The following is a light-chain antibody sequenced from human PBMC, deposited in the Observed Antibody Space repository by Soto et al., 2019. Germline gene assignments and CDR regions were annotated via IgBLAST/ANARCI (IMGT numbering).Light chain of an antibody. CDR3: SSYAGSNNVV. CDR1: SSDVGGYNY. V-gene: IGLV2-8*01. Sequence: QSALTQPPSASGSPGQSVTISCTGTSSDVGGYNYVSWYQQHPGKAPKLMIHEVTKRPSGVPDRFSGAKSGNTASLTVSGLQAEDEVDDYCSSYAGSNNVVFGGGTKLTVL. CDR2: EVT. J-gene: IGLJ2*01.